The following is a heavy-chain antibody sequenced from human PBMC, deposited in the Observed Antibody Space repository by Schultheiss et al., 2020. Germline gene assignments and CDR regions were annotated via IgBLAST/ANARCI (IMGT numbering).Heavy chain of an antibody. Sequence: SETLSLTCAVSGGSISSSNWWSWVRQPPGKGLEWIGSIYYSGSTYYNPSLKSRVTISVDTSKNQFSLKLSSVTAADTAVYYCAREYLLQGLDYWGQGTLVTVSS. D-gene: IGHD3-22*01. V-gene: IGHV4-4*02. CDR2: IYYSGST. J-gene: IGHJ4*02. CDR3: AREYLLQGLDY. CDR1: GGSISSSNW.